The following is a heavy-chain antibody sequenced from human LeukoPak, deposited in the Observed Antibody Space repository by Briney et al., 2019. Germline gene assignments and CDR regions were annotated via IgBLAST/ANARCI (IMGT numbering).Heavy chain of an antibody. V-gene: IGHV1-3*01. Sequence: AASVKVSCKGSGYAFPHYGVQWVRQAPGQTLEWMGWINAGNGDDTKYSQKFQARLTMTTDTSAATVYMELNSLRSEDTAVYYCARSGSNWSCDSWGQGTLVTVSS. CDR1: GYAFPHYG. D-gene: IGHD6-13*01. CDR2: INAGNGDDT. J-gene: IGHJ4*02. CDR3: ARSGSNWSCDS.